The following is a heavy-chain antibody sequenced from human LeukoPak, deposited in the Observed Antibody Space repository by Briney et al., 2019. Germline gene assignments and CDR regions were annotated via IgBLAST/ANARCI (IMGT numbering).Heavy chain of an antibody. J-gene: IGHJ4*02. Sequence: GGSLRLSCAASGFTFSDYYMSWIRQAPGKGLEWVSYISSSSSYTNYADSVKGRFTISRDNAKNSLCLQMNSLRAEDTAVYYCARSVWNGSGSYYFDYWGQGTLVTVSS. D-gene: IGHD3-10*01. CDR2: ISSSSSYT. CDR3: ARSVWNGSGSYYFDY. CDR1: GFTFSDYY. V-gene: IGHV3-11*06.